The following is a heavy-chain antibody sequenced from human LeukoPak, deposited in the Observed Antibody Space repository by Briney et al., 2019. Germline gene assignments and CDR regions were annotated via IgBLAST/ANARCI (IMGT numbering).Heavy chain of an antibody. CDR2: IYSGGST. Sequence: GGSLRLSCAASGFTFSSNAMHWVRQAPGKGLEWVSVIYSGGSTYYADSVKGRFTISRDNAKNTLYLQMNSLRAEDTAVYYCARGYSSSWYDYWGQGTLVTVSS. V-gene: IGHV3-NL1*01. CDR1: GFTFSSNA. CDR3: ARGYSSSWYDY. D-gene: IGHD6-13*01. J-gene: IGHJ4*02.